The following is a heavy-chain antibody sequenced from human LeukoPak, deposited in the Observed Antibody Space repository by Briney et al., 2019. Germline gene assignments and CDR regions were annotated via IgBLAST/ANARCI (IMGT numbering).Heavy chain of an antibody. CDR3: ARDVGSGWPRGHWFDP. V-gene: IGHV4-59*01. CDR2: ISYTGNT. CDR1: GASISSSS. D-gene: IGHD6-19*01. J-gene: IGHJ5*02. Sequence: SETLSLTCSVSGASISSSSWTWIRQPPGKGLQWIGYISYTGNTYYNPSLKSRVTISVATSQKQFSLRLTSMTAADTAVYYCARDVGSGWPRGHWFDPWGQGNLVVASS.